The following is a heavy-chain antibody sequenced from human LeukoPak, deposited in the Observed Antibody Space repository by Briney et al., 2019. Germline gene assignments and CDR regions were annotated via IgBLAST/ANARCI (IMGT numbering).Heavy chain of an antibody. J-gene: IGHJ4*02. Sequence: SGPTLIKPTQTLTLTCTFSGFSLTTSTVGVGWIRQPPGKALEWLALIYGNNDKRFSPSLKSRFTITKDTSKDQVVLTMTNMDPVDTATYYCVRFRGVSATVFSDYWGQGTLVTVSS. CDR3: VRFRGVSATVFSDY. V-gene: IGHV2-5*01. D-gene: IGHD3-16*01. CDR2: IYGNNDK. CDR1: GFSLTTSTVG.